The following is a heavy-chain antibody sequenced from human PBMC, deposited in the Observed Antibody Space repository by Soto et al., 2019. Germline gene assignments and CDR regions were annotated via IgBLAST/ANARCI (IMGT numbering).Heavy chain of an antibody. CDR1: GSTFTTYG. Sequence: QVQLEQSAPEVKKPGASVKVSCKASGSTFTTYGISWVRHAPGQGLEWLGWINTHNGTTNYAQNLQGRVIMTADTSTSTAYRELRSLRSDDTAVYYCTREGSAPYYYYGMDAWGQGTTVTVSS. D-gene: IGHD3-10*01. V-gene: IGHV1-18*01. CDR2: INTHNGTT. J-gene: IGHJ6*02. CDR3: TREGSAPYYYYGMDA.